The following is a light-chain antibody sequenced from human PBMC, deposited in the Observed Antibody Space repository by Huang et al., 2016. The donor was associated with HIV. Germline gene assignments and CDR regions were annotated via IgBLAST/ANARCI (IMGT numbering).Light chain of an antibody. V-gene: IGKV3-15*01. CDR1: QSVSNN. J-gene: IGKJ1*01. CDR2: AAS. Sequence: EIVMTQSPATLSLSPGDRATLSCQASQSVSNNLAWFQHKPGQAPRLLIYAASIRPSDIPARFSGSVSGTEFTLTISSLQSEDFAVYYCQQYSNWPPWTFGQGTRVEIK. CDR3: QQYSNWPPWT.